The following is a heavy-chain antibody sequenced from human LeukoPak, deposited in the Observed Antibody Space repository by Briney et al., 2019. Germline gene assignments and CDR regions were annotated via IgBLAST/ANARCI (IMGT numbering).Heavy chain of an antibody. V-gene: IGHV3-11*05. Sequence: GGSLRLSCAASGFSFSDHYMSWMRQAPGEGLEWVSYISSSRSFTNYADSVKGRFTISRDNSMNTLYLQMNSLRAEDTAVYFCAKGRDSSGRQYFQHWGQGTLVTVSS. CDR2: ISSSRSFT. CDR3: AKGRDSSGRQYFQH. D-gene: IGHD3-22*01. CDR1: GFSFSDHY. J-gene: IGHJ1*01.